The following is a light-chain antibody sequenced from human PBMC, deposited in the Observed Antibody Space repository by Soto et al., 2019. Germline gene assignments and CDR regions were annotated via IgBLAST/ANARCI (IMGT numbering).Light chain of an antibody. J-gene: IGLJ3*02. Sequence: QSVLTQPPSASGTPGQRVTISCSGSSSNIGSNYVYWYQQLPGTAPKLLIYRNNQRPSGVPDRFSGSKSGTSASLAISGLRSEDGADYYCAAWDDSLSVLWVFGGGTKLTVL. CDR1: SSNIGSNY. CDR3: AAWDDSLSVLWV. V-gene: IGLV1-47*01. CDR2: RNN.